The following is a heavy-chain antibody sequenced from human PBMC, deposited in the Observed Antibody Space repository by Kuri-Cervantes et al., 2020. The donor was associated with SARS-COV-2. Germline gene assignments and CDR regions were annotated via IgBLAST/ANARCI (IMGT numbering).Heavy chain of an antibody. CDR2: INHSGST. CDR1: GGSISSYY. D-gene: IGHD3-10*01. V-gene: IGHV4-34*01. Sequence: ESLKISCTVSGGSISSYYWSWIRQPPGKGLEWIGEINHSGSTNYNPSLRSRVTISVDTSKNQFSLKLSSVTAADTAVYYCARSRGVQGVVDYWGQGTLVTVSS. J-gene: IGHJ4*02. CDR3: ARSRGVQGVVDY.